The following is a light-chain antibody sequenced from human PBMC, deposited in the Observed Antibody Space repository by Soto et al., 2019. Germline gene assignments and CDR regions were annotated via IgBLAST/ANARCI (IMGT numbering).Light chain of an antibody. CDR1: QSISSY. CDR3: HQSYSTLWT. J-gene: IGKJ1*01. V-gene: IGKV1-39*01. Sequence: DIQMTQSPSSLYASVGDRVTITCRASQSISSYLNWYQQKPGKAPKLLIYAASSLQSGVPSRFSGSGSGTDFTLTISSLQPEDFATYYCHQSYSTLWTFGQGTKVDIK. CDR2: AAS.